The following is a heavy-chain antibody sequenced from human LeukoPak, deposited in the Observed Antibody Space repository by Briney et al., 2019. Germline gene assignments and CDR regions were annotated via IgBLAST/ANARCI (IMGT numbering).Heavy chain of an antibody. CDR3: ARDWYYDILTGYHAY. CDR1: GFTFSSYW. V-gene: IGHV3-7*01. Sequence: PGGSLRLSCAASGFTFSSYWMSWVRQAPGKGLEWVANIKQDGSEKYYVDSVKGRFTISRDNAKNSLYLQMNSLRAEDTAVYYCARDWYYDILTGYHAYWGQGTLVTVSS. D-gene: IGHD3-9*01. CDR2: IKQDGSEK. J-gene: IGHJ4*02.